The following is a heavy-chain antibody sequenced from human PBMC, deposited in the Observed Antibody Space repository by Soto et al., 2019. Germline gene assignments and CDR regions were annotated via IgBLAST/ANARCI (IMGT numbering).Heavy chain of an antibody. V-gene: IGHV1-69*13. CDR3: ARLDTVPAYYFDY. CDR1: GGTFSSYA. D-gene: IGHD4-17*01. Sequence: SVKVSCKASGGTFSSYAISWVRQAPGQGLEWMGGIIPIFGTANYAQKFQGRVTITADESTSTAYMELSSLRSEDTAVYYCARLDTVPAYYFDYWGQGTLVTVSS. CDR2: IIPIFGTA. J-gene: IGHJ4*02.